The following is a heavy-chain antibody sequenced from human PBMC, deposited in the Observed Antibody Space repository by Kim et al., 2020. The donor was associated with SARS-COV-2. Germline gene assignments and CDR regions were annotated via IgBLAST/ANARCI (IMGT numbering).Heavy chain of an antibody. CDR1: GFTFSSYD. J-gene: IGHJ4*02. D-gene: IGHD1-20*01. V-gene: IGHV3-23*01. CDR2: ISGTGHST. CDR3: AGPRYYFDY. Sequence: GGSLRRSCVASGFTFSSYDMSWVRQAPGKGLEWVSGISGTGHSTYYADSVKGRFTISRDNSKNTVYLQMNSLRAEDTAVYYCAGPRYYFDYWGQGTLVTVSS.